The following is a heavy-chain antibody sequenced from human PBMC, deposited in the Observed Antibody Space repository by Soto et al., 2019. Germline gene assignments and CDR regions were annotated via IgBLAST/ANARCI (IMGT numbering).Heavy chain of an antibody. CDR2: ISTYNGNT. V-gene: IGHV1-18*04. J-gene: IGHJ5*02. CDR3: ARVVGGIPVASSWNWFDP. CDR1: GYTFTSYA. D-gene: IGHD6-19*01. Sequence: QVQLVQSGTEVKKPGASVKVSCKASGYTFTSYALSWVRHAPGQGLEWMGWISTYNGNTNYAQNLQGRVTMTTDISTNTAYMELRSLRSDDTAVYYCARVVGGIPVASSWNWFDPWGQGTLVTVSS.